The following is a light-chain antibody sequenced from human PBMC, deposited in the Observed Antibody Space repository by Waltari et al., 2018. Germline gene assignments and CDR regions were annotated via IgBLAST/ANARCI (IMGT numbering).Light chain of an antibody. J-gene: IGLJ3*02. CDR1: SSDIGDYNY. Sequence: QSALTQPRSVSGSPGQSVTISCTGTSSDIGDYNYVSWYQHYPDKAPKLIIYNINKRPSGVLDRVAGSKSGNTASLTISGLQAEDEADYYCCSYVGSNIDWVFGGGTKLTVL. CDR2: NIN. CDR3: CSYVGSNIDWV. V-gene: IGLV2-11*01.